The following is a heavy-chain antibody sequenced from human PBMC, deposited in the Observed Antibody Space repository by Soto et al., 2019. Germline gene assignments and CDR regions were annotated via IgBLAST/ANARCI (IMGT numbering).Heavy chain of an antibody. J-gene: IGHJ6*03. D-gene: IGHD3-3*01. Sequence: SETLSLTCAVYGGSLSGYYWSWVRQPPGRGLEWIGEINHSGSTNYNPSLKSQVTISVDTSKNQFSLKLSSVTAADTAVYYCARLPVHYDFWSGAVSFYYYMDVWGKGTTVTVSS. CDR3: ARLPVHYDFWSGAVSFYYYMDV. CDR2: INHSGST. V-gene: IGHV4-34*01. CDR1: GGSLSGYY.